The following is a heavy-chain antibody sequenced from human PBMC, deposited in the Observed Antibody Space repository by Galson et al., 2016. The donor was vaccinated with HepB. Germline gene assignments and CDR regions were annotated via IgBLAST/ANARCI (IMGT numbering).Heavy chain of an antibody. J-gene: IGHJ6*02. Sequence: SVKVSCKASGGTFTSYAISWVRQAPGQGLEWMGGIIPIFDTSNYAQKFQGRVTITADESTSTAYMELSSLRSEDTAVYYCARVRDGYNHYYYYGMDVWGQGTTVTVSS. CDR1: GGTFTSYA. CDR3: ARVRDGYNHYYYYGMDV. CDR2: IIPIFDTS. D-gene: IGHD5-24*01. V-gene: IGHV1-69*13.